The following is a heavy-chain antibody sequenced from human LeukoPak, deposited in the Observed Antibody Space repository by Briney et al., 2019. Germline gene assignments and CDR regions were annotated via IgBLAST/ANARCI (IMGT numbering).Heavy chain of an antibody. V-gene: IGHV3-23*01. D-gene: IGHD3-22*01. CDR1: GFTFSSYA. CDR3: AKGVYYDSSAYNAFDI. CDR2: ISGSGGSI. J-gene: IGHJ3*02. Sequence: GGSLRLSCAASGFTFSSYAMSWVRQAPGKGLEWVSAISGSGGSIYYADPVKGRFIISRDNSKNTLYLQMNSLRAEDTAVYYCAKGVYYDSSAYNAFDIWGQGTMVTVSS.